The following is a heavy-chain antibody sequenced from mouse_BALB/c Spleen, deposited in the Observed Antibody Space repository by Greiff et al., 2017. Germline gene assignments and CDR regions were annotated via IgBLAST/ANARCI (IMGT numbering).Heavy chain of an antibody. V-gene: IGHV1S137*01. Sequence: QVHVKQSGAELVRPGVSVKISCKGSGYTFTDYAMHWVKQSHAKSLEWIGVISTYYGDASYNQKFKGKATMTVDKSSSTAYMELARLTSEDSAIYYCAVLRRETNYYAMDYWGQGTSVTVSS. CDR1: GYTFTDYA. D-gene: IGHD2-4*01. CDR2: ISTYYGDA. J-gene: IGHJ4*01. CDR3: AVLRRETNYYAMDY.